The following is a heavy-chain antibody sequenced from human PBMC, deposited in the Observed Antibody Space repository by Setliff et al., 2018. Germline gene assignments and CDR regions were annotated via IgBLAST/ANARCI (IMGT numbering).Heavy chain of an antibody. J-gene: IGHJ4*02. V-gene: IGHV4-61*09. CDR1: GDSISSGSYY. Sequence: SETLSLTCTVSGDSISSGSYYWTWIRQPAGKGLEWIGHFHTGGSTNYNRSLRSRVSISVDTSKNQFSLKLSSVTAADTAVYYCANLGSNYWGQGTLVTVSS. CDR3: ANLGSNY. CDR2: FHTGGST. D-gene: IGHD1-26*01.